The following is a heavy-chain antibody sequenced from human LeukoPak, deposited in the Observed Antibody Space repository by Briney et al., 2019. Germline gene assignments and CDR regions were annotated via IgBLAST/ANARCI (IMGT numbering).Heavy chain of an antibody. Sequence: PGGSVRLSCAASGFTLSSYWMYWVRQAPGKGLVWVSRINGDGSSTSYADFVKGRFIISRDNAKNALYLQMNSLRAEDTAVYYCAREMGAKASWGQGTLVTVSS. CDR2: INGDGSST. V-gene: IGHV3-74*01. D-gene: IGHD1-26*01. J-gene: IGHJ5*02. CDR1: GFTLSSYW. CDR3: AREMGAKAS.